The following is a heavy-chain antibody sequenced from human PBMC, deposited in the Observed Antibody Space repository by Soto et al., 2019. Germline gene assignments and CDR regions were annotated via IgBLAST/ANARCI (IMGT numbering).Heavy chain of an antibody. CDR2: TYYRSKWYN. D-gene: IGHD6-13*01. J-gene: IGHJ5*02. Sequence: SQTLSLTCAISGDSVSSNSAAWNWIRQSPSRGLEWLGRTYYRSKWYNDYAVFVKSRITINPDTSKNQFSLQLNSVTPEDTVVYYCAREGHSSINNWFDPWGKGTLVTVSS. V-gene: IGHV6-1*01. CDR3: AREGHSSINNWFDP. CDR1: GDSVSSNSAA.